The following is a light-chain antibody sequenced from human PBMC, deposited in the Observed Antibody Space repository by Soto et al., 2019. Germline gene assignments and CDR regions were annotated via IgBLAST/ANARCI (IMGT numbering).Light chain of an antibody. CDR3: LQDYSYLT. V-gene: IGKV1-6*02. CDR1: QAIGSD. Sequence: AIEMTQSPSSLSASVGDRVTITCRASQAIGSDLAWYQQRPGKAPKLLIYAASRLQNGVPSRFSGSGSGTDFTLTISSLQPEDVATYYCLQDYSYLTFGGGTKVEIK. J-gene: IGKJ4*01. CDR2: AAS.